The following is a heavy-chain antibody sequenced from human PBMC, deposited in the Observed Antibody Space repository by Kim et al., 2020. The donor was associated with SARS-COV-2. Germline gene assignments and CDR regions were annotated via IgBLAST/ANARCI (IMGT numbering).Heavy chain of an antibody. CDR2: VHTSGNT. J-gene: IGHJ6*03. V-gene: IGHV4-59*01. D-gene: IGHD3-16*01. CDR3: ARGDIVAYNYYMDV. Sequence: SETLSLTCTVSGGSFTNYYWTWIRQPPGKGLEWTGYVHTSGNTNYNPSLRSRVTISVDTSKNQFSLKLSSVTAADTAVYYCARGDIVAYNYYMDVWGRGTPVTVSS. CDR1: GGSFTNYY.